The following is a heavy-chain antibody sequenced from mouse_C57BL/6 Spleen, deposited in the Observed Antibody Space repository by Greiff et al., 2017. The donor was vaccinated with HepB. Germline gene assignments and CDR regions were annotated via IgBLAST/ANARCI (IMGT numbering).Heavy chain of an antibody. D-gene: IGHD2-5*01. V-gene: IGHV5-4*01. J-gene: IGHJ4*01. CDR1: GFTFSSYA. Sequence: EVHLVESGGGLVKPGGSLKLSCAASGFTFSSYAMSWVRQTPEKRLEWVATISDGGSYTYYPDNVKGRFTISRDNAKNNLYLQMSHLKSEDTAMYYCARDTAYYSNAYYAMDYWGQGTSVTVSS. CDR3: ARDTAYYSNAYYAMDY. CDR2: ISDGGSYT.